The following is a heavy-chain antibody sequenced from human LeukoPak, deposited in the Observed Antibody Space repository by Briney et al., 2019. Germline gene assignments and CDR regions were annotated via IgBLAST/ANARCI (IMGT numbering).Heavy chain of an antibody. D-gene: IGHD4-17*01. CDR2: IIPIFGTA. Sequence: SVNVSCKASGGAFSSYAISWVRQAPGQGLEWMGGIIPIFGTANYAQKFQGRVTITADESTGTAYMELSSLRSEDTAVYYCARGLFLYGDYYYLDYWGQGTLVTVSS. J-gene: IGHJ4*02. V-gene: IGHV1-69*13. CDR1: GGAFSSYA. CDR3: ARGLFLYGDYYYLDY.